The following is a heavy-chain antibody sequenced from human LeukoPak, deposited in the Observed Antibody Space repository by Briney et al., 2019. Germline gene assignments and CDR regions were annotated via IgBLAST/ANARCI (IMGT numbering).Heavy chain of an antibody. CDR3: ARGDFGETNTAFDV. CDR1: GYTFTDYD. D-gene: IGHD4-17*01. CDR2: INPNSAST. Sequence: ASVKASCKTSGYTFTDYDVHWVRQAPGQGLEWMGWINPNSASTNYAQRLQGRVTFTRDTSLSIAYMELSSLTSEDAAVYFFARGDFGETNTAFDVWGQGTLVAVSS. V-gene: IGHV1-8*03. J-gene: IGHJ3*01.